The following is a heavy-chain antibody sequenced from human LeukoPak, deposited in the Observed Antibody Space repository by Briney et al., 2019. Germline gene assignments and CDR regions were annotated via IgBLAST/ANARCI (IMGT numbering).Heavy chain of an antibody. CDR3: ARHDTYYDILTGYGQYAFDI. CDR1: GGSISSYY. CDR2: IYYSGST. Sequence: SETLSLTCTVSGGSISSYYWSWIRQPPGKGLEWIGYIYYSGSTNYNPSLKSRVTISVDTSKNQFSLKLSSVTAADTAVYYCARHDTYYDILTGYGQYAFDIWGQGTMVTVSS. D-gene: IGHD3-9*01. J-gene: IGHJ3*02. V-gene: IGHV4-59*08.